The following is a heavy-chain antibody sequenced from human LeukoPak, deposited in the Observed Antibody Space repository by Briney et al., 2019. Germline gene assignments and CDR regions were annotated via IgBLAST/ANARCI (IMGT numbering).Heavy chain of an antibody. CDR2: ISAGGDST. J-gene: IGHJ4*02. V-gene: IGHV3-23*01. CDR3: TWGGSGYYAY. CDR1: GFTFSSHA. D-gene: IGHD3-3*01. Sequence: PGGSLRLSCAASGFTFSSHAVSWVRQALGKGLEWVSVISAGGDSTYYADSAKGRFTISRDNSKNTLYLQMSTLRAEDTAVYYCTWGGSGYYAYWGQGTLVTVSS.